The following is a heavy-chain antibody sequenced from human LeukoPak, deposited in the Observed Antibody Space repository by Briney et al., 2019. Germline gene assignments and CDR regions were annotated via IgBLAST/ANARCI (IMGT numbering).Heavy chain of an antibody. CDR3: ARESVIYFGSGSYFPA. D-gene: IGHD3-10*01. J-gene: IGHJ5*02. CDR1: GFTFGSYW. Sequence: HSGGSLRLSYAASGFTFGSYWMSWVRQAPGKGLEWVANIKQDGSEKYYVDSVKGRFTISRDNAKNSLYLQMNSLRAEDTAVYYCARESVIYFGSGSYFPAWGQGTLVTVSS. V-gene: IGHV3-7*03. CDR2: IKQDGSEK.